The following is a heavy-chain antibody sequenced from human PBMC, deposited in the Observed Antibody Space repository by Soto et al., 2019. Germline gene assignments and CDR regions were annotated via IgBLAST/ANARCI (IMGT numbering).Heavy chain of an antibody. Sequence: LRLSCSVFGFTISSYAMHWVRQAPGKGLQYVSSISSNGGSTYYADSVKGRFTISRDNSKNTLYLQMSSLRVEDTAVYYCVKDRYVDYWGQGTLVTVSS. CDR2: ISSNGGST. CDR1: GFTISSYA. CDR3: VKDRYVDY. J-gene: IGHJ4*02. V-gene: IGHV3-64D*06.